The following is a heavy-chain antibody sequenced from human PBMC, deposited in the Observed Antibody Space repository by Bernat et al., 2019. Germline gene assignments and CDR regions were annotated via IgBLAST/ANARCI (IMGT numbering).Heavy chain of an antibody. CDR1: VFTFISYA. Sequence: QVQLVESGGGVVQPGRSLRLSCAASVFTFISYAMHWVRQAPCKGLEWAAFISYDGSNKYYADSVKGQFTISKDNSKNTLYLQMNSLRSEDTAVYYCAREAPYSSSWYKDYYYGMDVWGQGTTVTVSS. D-gene: IGHD6-13*01. CDR2: ISYDGSNK. CDR3: AREAPYSSSWYKDYYYGMDV. V-gene: IGHV3-30-3*01. J-gene: IGHJ6*02.